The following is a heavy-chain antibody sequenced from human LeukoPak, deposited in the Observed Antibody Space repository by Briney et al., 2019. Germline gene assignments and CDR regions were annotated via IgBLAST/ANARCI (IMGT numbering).Heavy chain of an antibody. J-gene: IGHJ3*02. CDR2: ISDTGKTT. CDR3: ARVGFGSGSYYDAFDI. Sequence: GGSLRLSCEASGFAFSNHAMTWVRQAQGEGLQWVSTISDTGKTTFYRDSLRGRFTISRNNPKNPLYLQMKTLRAEDTAVYYCARVGFGSGSYYDAFDIWGQGTMVAVSS. V-gene: IGHV3-23*01. CDR1: GFAFSNHA. D-gene: IGHD3-10*01.